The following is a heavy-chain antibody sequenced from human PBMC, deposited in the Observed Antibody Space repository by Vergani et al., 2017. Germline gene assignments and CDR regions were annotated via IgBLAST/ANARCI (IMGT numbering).Heavy chain of an antibody. Sequence: VQRVESGGGRVKPGGSLRLSCAASGFTFSSYSMNWVRQGPGKGLEGVSSISSSSSYIYYADSVKGRFTISRDNAKNSLYLQMNSLRAEDTAVYYCARAVAGTRFAFDIWGQGTMVTVSS. CDR1: GFTFSSYS. CDR3: ARAVAGTRFAFDI. D-gene: IGHD6-19*01. CDR2: ISSSSSYI. J-gene: IGHJ3*02. V-gene: IGHV3-21*01.